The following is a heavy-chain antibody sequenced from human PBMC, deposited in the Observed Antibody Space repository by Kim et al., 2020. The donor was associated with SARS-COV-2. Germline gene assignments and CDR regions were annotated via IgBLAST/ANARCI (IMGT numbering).Heavy chain of an antibody. J-gene: IGHJ5*02. Sequence: SETLSLTCTVSGGSISSGGYYWSWIRQHPGKGLEWIGYIYYSGSTYYSPSLKSRVTISVDTSKNKFSLKLSSVTAADTAVYYCARALFIAAAGNWFDPWGQGTLVTVSS. V-gene: IGHV4-31*03. CDR2: IYYSGST. D-gene: IGHD6-13*01. CDR1: GGSISSGGYY. CDR3: ARALFIAAAGNWFDP.